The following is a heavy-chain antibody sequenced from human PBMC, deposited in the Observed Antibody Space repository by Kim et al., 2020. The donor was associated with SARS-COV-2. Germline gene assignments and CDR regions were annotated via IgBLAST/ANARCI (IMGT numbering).Heavy chain of an antibody. CDR2: ISGSGGST. CDR1: GFTFSSYA. CDR3: AKIARRFYYYGSGSYYNYFDY. D-gene: IGHD3-10*01. J-gene: IGHJ4*02. Sequence: GGSLRLSCAASGFTFSSYAMSWVRQAPGKGLEWVSAISGSGGSTYYADSVKGRFTISRDNSKNTLYLQMNSLRAEDTAVYYCAKIARRFYYYGSGSYYNYFDYWGQGTLVTVSS. V-gene: IGHV3-23*01.